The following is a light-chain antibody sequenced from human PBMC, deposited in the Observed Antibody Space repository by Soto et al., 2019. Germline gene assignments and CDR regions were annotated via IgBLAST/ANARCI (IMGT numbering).Light chain of an antibody. J-gene: IGKJ1*01. CDR1: QSVSSY. CDR2: DAS. Sequence: EIVLTQSPATLSLSPGERATLSCWASQSVSSYLAWYQQKPGQAPRLLIYDASNRATGIPARFSGSGSGTDVALTISSLEPEDFAVYYCQQRSNWPPAFGQGTKVEIK. CDR3: QQRSNWPPA. V-gene: IGKV3-11*01.